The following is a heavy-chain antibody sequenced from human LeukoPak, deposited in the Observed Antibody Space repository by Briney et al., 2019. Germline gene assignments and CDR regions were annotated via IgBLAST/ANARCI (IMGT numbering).Heavy chain of an antibody. V-gene: IGHV1-69*06. Sequence: VKVSCKASGGTFSSYAISWVRQAPGQGLEWMGGIIPIFGTANYAQKFQDRLTITADKSTSTAYMELSSLRSEDTAVYYCASATLRCSGGSCYEMDVWGKGTTVTVSS. D-gene: IGHD2-15*01. CDR1: GGTFSSYA. J-gene: IGHJ6*04. CDR2: IIPIFGTA. CDR3: ASATLRCSGGSCYEMDV.